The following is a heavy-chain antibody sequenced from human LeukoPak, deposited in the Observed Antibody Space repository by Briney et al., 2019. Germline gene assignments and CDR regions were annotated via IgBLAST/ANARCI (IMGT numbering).Heavy chain of an antibody. V-gene: IGHV3-21*01. CDR3: AGDMTTATTCYLQH. D-gene: IGHD4-17*01. CDR1: GFTFSTYS. CDR2: ISSSSNYI. Sequence: GGSLRLSCAASGFTFSTYSMNWVRQAPGKGLEWVSSISSSSNYIYYADSVKGRFSISRDDAKNSLFLQMNGLRAEDTAVYYCAGDMTTATTCYLQHWGQDTLVTVSS. J-gene: IGHJ1*01.